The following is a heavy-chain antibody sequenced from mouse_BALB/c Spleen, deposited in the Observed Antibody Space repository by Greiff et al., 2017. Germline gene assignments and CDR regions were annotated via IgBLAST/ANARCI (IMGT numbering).Heavy chain of an antibody. CDR3: ARFNEGLYAMDY. Sequence: EVMLVESGGGLVKPGGSLKLSCAASGFTFSSYAMSWVRQSPEKRLEWVAEISSGGSYTYYPDTVTGRFTISRDNAKNTLYLEMSSLRSEDTAMYYCARFNEGLYAMDYWGQGTSVTVSS. D-gene: IGHD3-3*01. CDR1: GFTFSSYA. J-gene: IGHJ4*01. V-gene: IGHV5-9-4*01. CDR2: ISSGGSYT.